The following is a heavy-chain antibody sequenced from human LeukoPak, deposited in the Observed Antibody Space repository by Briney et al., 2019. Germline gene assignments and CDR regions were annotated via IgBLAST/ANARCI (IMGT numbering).Heavy chain of an antibody. CDR2: IGIPGDT. CDR3: ARAARFLHSTGANAFYI. J-gene: IGHJ3*02. CDR1: GFSLSSYD. D-gene: IGHD2-8*02. Sequence: GGSLRLSCAASGFSLSSYDMLCVRQGTGKGLEWVSGIGIPGDTYYPGSVKGRFTISRENAKNSLHVQMNSLRAGDTPVYYCARAARFLHSTGANAFYIWGQGKMVTVSS. V-gene: IGHV3-13*01.